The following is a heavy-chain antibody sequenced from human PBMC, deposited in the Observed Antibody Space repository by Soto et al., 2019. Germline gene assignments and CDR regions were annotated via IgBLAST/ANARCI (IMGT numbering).Heavy chain of an antibody. V-gene: IGHV3-23*01. CDR2: ISGTGVNT. J-gene: IGHJ5*02. D-gene: IGHD6-6*01. CDR1: GFIFSSYA. Sequence: VGSLRLSCEASGFIFSSYAITWVRQAPGKGLEWVSTISGTGVNTYYADSVKGRFTVSRDNSKNTVWLQMNRLRAADSSVYYCAKDSVHNLYRTSSLEDCFGPWGQGTLVTVSS. CDR3: AKDSVHNLYRTSSLEDCFGP.